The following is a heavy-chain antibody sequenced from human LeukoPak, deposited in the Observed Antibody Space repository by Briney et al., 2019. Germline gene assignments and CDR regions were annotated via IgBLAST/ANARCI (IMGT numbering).Heavy chain of an antibody. CDR2: INPNSGGT. Sequence: ASVKVSCKASGYTFTGYYMHWVRQAPGQGLEWMGWINPNSGGTNYAQKFQGRVTMTRDTSISTAYMELGRLRSDDTAVYYCAGGSLVTTKYYYYYMDVWGKGTTVTVSS. D-gene: IGHD4-17*01. V-gene: IGHV1-2*02. J-gene: IGHJ6*03. CDR1: GYTFTGYY. CDR3: AGGSLVTTKYYYYYMDV.